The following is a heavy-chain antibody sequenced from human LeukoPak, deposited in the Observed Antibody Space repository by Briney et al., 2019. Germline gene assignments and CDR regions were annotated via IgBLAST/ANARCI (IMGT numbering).Heavy chain of an antibody. CDR2: ISYDGSNK. Sequence: GGSLRLSCAASGFTFSSYGMHWVRQAPGKGLEWVAVISYDGSNKYYADSVKGRFTISRDNSKNTLYLQMNSLRAEDTAVYYCAKERGYSYGYGTDAFDIWGQGTMVTVSS. D-gene: IGHD5-18*01. CDR1: GFTFSSYG. CDR3: AKERGYSYGYGTDAFDI. V-gene: IGHV3-30*18. J-gene: IGHJ3*02.